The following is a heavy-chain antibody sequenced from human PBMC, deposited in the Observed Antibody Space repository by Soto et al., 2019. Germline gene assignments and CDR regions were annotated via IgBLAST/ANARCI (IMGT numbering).Heavy chain of an antibody. J-gene: IGHJ6*02. V-gene: IGHV4-31*03. CDR1: GVSVSSGGYS. CDR2: MYYSGSM. Sequence: KPSETLSLTCTVSGVSVSSGGYSWTWIRQHPGKGLEWIGYMYYSGSMYSNPSLKSRVTISVDTSKNQISLKLRSVTVADTAVYYCARDRTRNYGMDVWGRGTTVTVSS. CDR3: ARDRTRNYGMDV.